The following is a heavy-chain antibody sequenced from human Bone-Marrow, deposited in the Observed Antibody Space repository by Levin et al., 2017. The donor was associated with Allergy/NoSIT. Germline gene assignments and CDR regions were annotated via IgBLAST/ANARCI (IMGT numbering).Heavy chain of an antibody. CDR2: ISGSGGDT. D-gene: IGHD1-26*01. CDR1: RFTFRNYA. J-gene: IGHJ4*02. CDR3: AKEGGIIGGSDIVGILDY. V-gene: IGHV3-23*01. Sequence: PGGSLRLSCAASRFTFRNYAMTWVRQAPGKGLEWVSSISGSGGDTNYADSVKGRFTISRDNSKNTLYLQMNSLRVEDTAVYYCAKEGGIIGGSDIVGILDYWGQGTLVTVSS.